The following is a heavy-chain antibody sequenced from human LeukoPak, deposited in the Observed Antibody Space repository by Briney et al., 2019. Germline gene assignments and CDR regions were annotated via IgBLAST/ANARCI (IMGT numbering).Heavy chain of an antibody. CDR1: GGSISSGGYY. V-gene: IGHV4-31*03. D-gene: IGHD2-15*01. CDR3: AREIMYRQGINWFDP. CDR2: IYYSGST. Sequence: SQTLSLTCTVSGGSISSGGYYWCWIRQHPGKGLEWIGYIYYSGSTYYNPSLKSRVTISVDRSKNQFSLKLSSVTAADTAVYYCAREIMYRQGINWFDPWGQGTLVTVSS. J-gene: IGHJ5*02.